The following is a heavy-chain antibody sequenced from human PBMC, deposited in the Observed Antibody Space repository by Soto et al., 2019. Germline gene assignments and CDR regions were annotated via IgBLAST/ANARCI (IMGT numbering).Heavy chain of an antibody. J-gene: IGHJ5*02. V-gene: IGHV2-5*02. D-gene: IGHD5-12*01. Sequence: QITLKESGPTLVKPTQTLTLTCTFSGFSLSTSGVGVGWIRQPPGKALEWLALIYWDDDKRYSPSLKSRLTITKXXSXNXXVLTMTNMDPVDTATYYCAHRLGWHLGGYDAKFDPWGQGTLVTVSS. CDR2: IYWDDDK. CDR3: AHRLGWHLGGYDAKFDP. CDR1: GFSLSTSGVG.